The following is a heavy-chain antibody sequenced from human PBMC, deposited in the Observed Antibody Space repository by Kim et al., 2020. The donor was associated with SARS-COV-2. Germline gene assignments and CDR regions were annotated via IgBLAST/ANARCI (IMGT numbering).Heavy chain of an antibody. D-gene: IGHD6-13*01. V-gene: IGHV4-31*03. Sequence: SETLSLTCTVSGGSISSGGYYWSWIRQHPGKGLEWIGYIYYSGSTYYNPSLKSRVTISVDTSKNQFSLKLSSVTAADTAVYYCAREGRIAAAGAKPPYGMDVWGQGTTVTVSS. J-gene: IGHJ6*02. CDR2: IYYSGST. CDR1: GGSISSGGYY. CDR3: AREGRIAAAGAKPPYGMDV.